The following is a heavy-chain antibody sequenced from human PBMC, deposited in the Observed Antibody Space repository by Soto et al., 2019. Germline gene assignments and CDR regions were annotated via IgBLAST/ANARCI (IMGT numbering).Heavy chain of an antibody. CDR2: IYYSGST. CDR1: DGSISSYY. J-gene: IGHJ4*02. D-gene: IGHD2-15*01. V-gene: IGHV4-59*01. CDR3: ARGNQDCSGGSCYRFFDY. Sequence: SETLSLTCTVSDGSISSYYWSWIRQPPGKGLEWIGYIYYSGSTNYNPSLKSRVTISVDTAKNQFSLKLSSVTAADTAVYYCARGNQDCSGGSCYRFFDYWGQGTLVTVSS.